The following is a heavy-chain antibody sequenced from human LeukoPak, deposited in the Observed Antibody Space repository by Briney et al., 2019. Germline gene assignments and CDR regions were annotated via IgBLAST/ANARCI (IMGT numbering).Heavy chain of an antibody. Sequence: SETLSLTCTVSSGSISTSNYYWGWVRQPPGKALEWIGNIFYTGSTYYSPSLKSRVTISLDTSRNQFSLRLNSVTAADTAVYYCARGGPYSGYAYAGYYYYYMDVWGKGTTVTVSS. V-gene: IGHV4-39*07. CDR1: SGSISTSNYY. CDR3: ARGGPYSGYAYAGYYYYYMDV. D-gene: IGHD5-12*01. CDR2: IFYTGST. J-gene: IGHJ6*03.